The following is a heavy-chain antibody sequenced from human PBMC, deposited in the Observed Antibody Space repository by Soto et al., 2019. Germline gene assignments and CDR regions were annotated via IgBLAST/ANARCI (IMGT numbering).Heavy chain of an antibody. V-gene: IGHV1-18*01. D-gene: IGHD6-19*01. Sequence: QVQLVQSGAEVKKPGASVKVSCKASGYTFTSSGISWVRQAPGQGLAWMGWISAYNGNTNYAQKLQGRVTMTTDTSTSTAYMELRSLRSDDTAVYYCARVEEQWLVRDDAFDIWGQGTMVTVSS. J-gene: IGHJ3*02. CDR3: ARVEEQWLVRDDAFDI. CDR1: GYTFTSSG. CDR2: ISAYNGNT.